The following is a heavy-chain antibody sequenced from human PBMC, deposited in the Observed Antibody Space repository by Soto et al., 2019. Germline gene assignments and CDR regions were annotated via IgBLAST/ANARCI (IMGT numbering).Heavy chain of an antibody. J-gene: IGHJ4*02. CDR1: GGSFGKSI. D-gene: IGHD3-3*01. Sequence: QVPLVQSGAEVKTPGSSVRVSCKASGGSFGKSIITWVRQAPGQGLEWMGGIIPIFGATHYAQKFQGRVTITADEFTTTAYMGLSSLQSEDTAVYYCARGQFYDFWSGYYLDYWGQGTRVTVSS. CDR3: ARGQFYDFWSGYYLDY. V-gene: IGHV1-69*01. CDR2: IIPIFGAT.